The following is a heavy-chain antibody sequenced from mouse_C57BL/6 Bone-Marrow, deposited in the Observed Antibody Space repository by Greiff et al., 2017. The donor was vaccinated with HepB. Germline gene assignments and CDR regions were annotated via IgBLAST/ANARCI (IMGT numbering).Heavy chain of an antibody. CDR1: GYTFTNYW. CDR2: IYPGGGYT. V-gene: IGHV1-63*01. J-gene: IGHJ2*01. D-gene: IGHD1-1*01. CDR3: ARWGTTYYFDY. Sequence: QVQLQQSGAELVRPGTSVKMSCKASGYTFTNYWIGWAKQRPGHGLEWIGDIYPGGGYTNYNEKFKGNATLTADKSSSTAYMQFSSLTSEDSAIYYCARWGTTYYFDYWGQGTTLTVSS.